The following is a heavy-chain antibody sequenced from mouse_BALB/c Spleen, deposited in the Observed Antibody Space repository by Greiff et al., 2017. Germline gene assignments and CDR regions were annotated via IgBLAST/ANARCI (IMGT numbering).Heavy chain of an antibody. J-gene: IGHJ2*01. D-gene: IGHD2-14*01. Sequence: QVQLQQSGAELARPGASVKLSCKASGYTFTSYLMQWVKQRPGQGLEWIGAIYPGDGVTRYTQKFKGKATWTADKSSSTAYMQLSSLASEDSAVYYCARWYRYGFDDWGQGTTLTVSA. CDR2: IYPGDGVT. V-gene: IGHV1-87*01. CDR1: GYTFTSYL. CDR3: ARWYRYGFDD.